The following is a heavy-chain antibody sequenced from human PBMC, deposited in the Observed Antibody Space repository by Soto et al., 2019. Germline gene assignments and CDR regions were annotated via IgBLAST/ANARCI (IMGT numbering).Heavy chain of an antibody. D-gene: IGHD3-9*01. V-gene: IGHV3-21*01. CDR3: ARDPLRYDILTGYVHFDC. CDR2: ISSSSSYI. J-gene: IGHJ4*02. CDR1: GFTFSSYS. Sequence: GGSLRLSCAASGFTFSSYSMNWVRQAPGKGLEWVSSISSSSSYIYYADSVKGRFTISRDNAKNSLYLQMNSLRAEDTAVYYCARDPLRYDILTGYVHFDCWGQGTLVTVSS.